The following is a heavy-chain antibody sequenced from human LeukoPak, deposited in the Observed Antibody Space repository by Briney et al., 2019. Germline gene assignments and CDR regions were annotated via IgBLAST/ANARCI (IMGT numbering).Heavy chain of an antibody. CDR1: GFTFSSYS. V-gene: IGHV3-21*01. J-gene: IGHJ4*02. CDR2: ISSSSSYI. Sequence: AGGSLRLSCAASGFTFSSYSMNWVRQAPGKGLEWVSFISSSSSYIYYADSVKGRFPISRDNAKNSLYLQMNSLRAEDTAVYYCARGAVVPAADHFDYWGQGTLVTVSS. CDR3: ARGAVVPAADHFDY. D-gene: IGHD2-2*01.